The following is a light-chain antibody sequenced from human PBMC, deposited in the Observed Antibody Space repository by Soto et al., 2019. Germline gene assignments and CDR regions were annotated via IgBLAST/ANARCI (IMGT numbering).Light chain of an antibody. V-gene: IGKV1-5*03. Sequence: DIQMTQSPSSLSASVGDRVTITCRASQSISPWVAWYQQKPGKAPKLLIYKASNLVSGVPSRFSGSDSGTEFTLTISSLQPDDSATYYCQQYNSYSPTFGQGTKVDIK. CDR3: QQYNSYSPT. CDR2: KAS. CDR1: QSISPW. J-gene: IGKJ1*01.